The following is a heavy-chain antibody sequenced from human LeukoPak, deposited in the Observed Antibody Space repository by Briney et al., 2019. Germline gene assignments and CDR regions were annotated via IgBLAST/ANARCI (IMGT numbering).Heavy chain of an antibody. Sequence: GGSLRLSCAASGFTFSSYAMSWVRQAPGKGLEWVSAISGSGSGGTTYYAGSVKGRFTISRDNSKNTLYLQMNSLRAEDTAIYYCAKAHSSSFSGIDYWGQGTLATVSS. D-gene: IGHD6-13*01. CDR3: AKAHSSSFSGIDY. J-gene: IGHJ4*02. CDR1: GFTFSSYA. CDR2: ISGSGSGGTT. V-gene: IGHV3-23*01.